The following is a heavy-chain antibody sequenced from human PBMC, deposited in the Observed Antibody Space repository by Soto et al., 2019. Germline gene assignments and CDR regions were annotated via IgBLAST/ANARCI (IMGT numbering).Heavy chain of an antibody. J-gene: IGHJ4*02. D-gene: IGHD6-13*01. V-gene: IGHV3-11*05. Sequence: QVQLVESGGGLVKPGGSLRLSCAASGFTFSDYYMSWIRQAPGKGLEWVSYISSSSSYTNYADSVKGRFTISRDNAKNSLYLQMNSLRAEDTAVYYCAREGQQLDHPVPEYYFDYWGQGTLVTVSS. CDR1: GFTFSDYY. CDR2: ISSSSSYT. CDR3: AREGQQLDHPVPEYYFDY.